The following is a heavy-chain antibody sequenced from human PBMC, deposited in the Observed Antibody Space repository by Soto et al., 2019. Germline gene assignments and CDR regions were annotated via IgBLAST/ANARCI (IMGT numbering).Heavy chain of an antibody. CDR3: ARGGISMAWNYYYYGMDV. CDR1: GASVSGQY. CDR2: IIPTGST. V-gene: IGHV4-34*01. J-gene: IGHJ6*02. D-gene: IGHD2-8*01. Sequence: QVQLHQRGAGLLKPSETLSLTCAVSGASVSGQYWIWIRQPPGKGLEWVGEIIPTGSTTYNPSLKSRLRFSLDTSKNHFSLNLTSVSVADTAVYYCARGGISMAWNYYYYGMDVWGQGTTVTFAS.